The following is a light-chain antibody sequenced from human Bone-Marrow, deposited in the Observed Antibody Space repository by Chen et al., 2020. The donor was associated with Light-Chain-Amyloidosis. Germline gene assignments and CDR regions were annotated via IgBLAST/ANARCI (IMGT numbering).Light chain of an antibody. CDR3: QVWDRSSDRPV. Sequence: SYVLTQPSSVSVAPGPTATIACGGNNIGSTSVHWYQQPPGQAPLLVVYDDRDRPSGIPERLSGSNSGNTATLTISRVEAGDEADYYCQVWDRSSDRPVFGGGTKLTVL. CDR2: DDR. V-gene: IGLV3-21*02. CDR1: NIGSTS. J-gene: IGLJ3*02.